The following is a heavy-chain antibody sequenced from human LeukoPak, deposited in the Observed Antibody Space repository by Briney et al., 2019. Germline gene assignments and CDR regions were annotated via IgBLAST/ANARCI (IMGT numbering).Heavy chain of an antibody. CDR1: GFTFNTYG. CDR2: IRPDGSNK. CDR3: NLGSGWYYYFDY. Sequence: GGSLRLSCAASGFTFNTYGMHWVRQAPGKGLEWVAFIRPDGSNKYYADSVRGRFTISRDNSQNTLHLQMNSLRAEDTAVYYCNLGSGWYYYFDYWGQGTLVTVSS. J-gene: IGHJ4*02. V-gene: IGHV3-30*02. D-gene: IGHD6-19*01.